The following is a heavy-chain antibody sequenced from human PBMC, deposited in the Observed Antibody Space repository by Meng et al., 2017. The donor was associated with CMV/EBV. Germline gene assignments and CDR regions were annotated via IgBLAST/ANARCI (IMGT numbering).Heavy chain of an antibody. Sequence: GESLKISCAASAFTYINYWMMWVRQAPGKGLEWVANINQDGSDKYYVDSVKGRFTISRDNAEKSLYLQMSSLRAEDTAVYYCAVGYCSGGSCYPADAFDIWGQGTMVTVSS. CDR1: AFTYINYW. V-gene: IGHV3-7*03. CDR3: AVGYCSGGSCYPADAFDI. D-gene: IGHD2-15*01. CDR2: INQDGSDK. J-gene: IGHJ3*02.